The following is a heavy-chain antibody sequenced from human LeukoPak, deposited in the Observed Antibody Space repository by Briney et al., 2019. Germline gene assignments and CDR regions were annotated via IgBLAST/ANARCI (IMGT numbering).Heavy chain of an antibody. D-gene: IGHD2-2*01. CDR1: GGTFSSYA. CDR3: ARDCSSTSCYLRAFDI. Sequence: SVKVSCKASGGTFSSYAVSWGPQAPGEGVEWRGGIFPIFGTANYAQTFQGRVTITADESTSTAYMEPSSLRSEDTAVYYCARDCSSTSCYLRAFDIWGQGTMVTVSS. J-gene: IGHJ3*02. V-gene: IGHV1-69*13. CDR2: IFPIFGTA.